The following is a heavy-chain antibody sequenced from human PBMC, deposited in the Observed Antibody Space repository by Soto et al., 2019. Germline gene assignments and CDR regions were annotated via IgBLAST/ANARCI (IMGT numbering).Heavy chain of an antibody. V-gene: IGHV4-59*01. CDR3: AHFSDLEWFAP. D-gene: IGHD2-21*01. CDR2: IFYTGST. Sequence: QVQLQESGPGLVRPSENLSLTCTVSGGSISRYFWSWIRQALGKGLEWIGYIFYTGSTTYNPSLKSRVTISIDTSKNQFSLKLSSLTAADTAVYYCAHFSDLEWFAPWGQGTLVTVSS. CDR1: GGSISRYF. J-gene: IGHJ5*02.